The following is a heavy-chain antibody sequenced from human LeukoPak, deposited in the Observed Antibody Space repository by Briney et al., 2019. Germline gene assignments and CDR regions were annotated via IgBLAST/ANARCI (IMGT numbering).Heavy chain of an antibody. CDR2: APHEGGVN. J-gene: IGHJ4*02. CDR1: GFTVSAYA. Sequence: PGGSLRLSCVASGFTVSAYAMHWVRQAPGKGLEWVAVAPHEGGVNYYADSVKGRFTISRDNAKSTLYLQMNSLRTEDTAVYFCVTGGGFYYAYWGQGTLVTVSS. CDR3: VTGGGFYYAY. D-gene: IGHD3-22*01. V-gene: IGHV3-30*01.